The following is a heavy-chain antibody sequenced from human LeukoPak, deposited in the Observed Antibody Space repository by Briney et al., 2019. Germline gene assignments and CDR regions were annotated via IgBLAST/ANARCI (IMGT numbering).Heavy chain of an antibody. J-gene: IGHJ3*02. CDR3: ATVISIAAASSDAFDI. CDR1: GYTLTELS. CDR2: FDPEDGET. D-gene: IGHD6-13*01. Sequence: GASVKVSCKVSGYTLTELSMHWVRQAPGKGLEWMGGFDPEDGETIYAQKFQGRVTMTEDTSTDTAYMELSSLRSEDTAVYYCATVISIAAASSDAFDIWGQGTMVTVSS. V-gene: IGHV1-24*01.